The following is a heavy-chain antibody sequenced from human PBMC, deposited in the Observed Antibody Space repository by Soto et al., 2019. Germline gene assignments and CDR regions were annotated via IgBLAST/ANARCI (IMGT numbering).Heavy chain of an antibody. CDR2: ISWNSGTI. J-gene: IGHJ6*02. CDR1: GFTFDDYA. Sequence: EVQLVESGGGLIQPGRSLRLSCAASGFTFDDYAMHWVRQAPGKGLEWVSGISWNSGTIVYADAVKGRLTISRDNAKNSLYQQMNSRRGEDTDLYYCAKDMRGGSSSSRYYYGLDVWGQGTTVTVSS. CDR3: AKDMRGGSSSSRYYYGLDV. V-gene: IGHV3-9*01. D-gene: IGHD6-13*01.